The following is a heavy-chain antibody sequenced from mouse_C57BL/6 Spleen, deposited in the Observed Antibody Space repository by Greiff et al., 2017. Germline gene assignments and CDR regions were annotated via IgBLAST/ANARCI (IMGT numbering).Heavy chain of an antibody. Sequence: VQLQQSGPGLVQPSPSLSITSTVSGFPLPGFGVHWVRRSPGKGREWLGWVWGGGSTDYNAAFISRLSISKDNSKSQVFFKMNSLQADDTAIYYCATLLLRNVWGTGTTVTVSS. J-gene: IGHJ1*03. CDR3: ATLLLRNV. D-gene: IGHD1-1*01. CDR2: VWGGGST. CDR1: GFPLPGFG. V-gene: IGHV2-2*01.